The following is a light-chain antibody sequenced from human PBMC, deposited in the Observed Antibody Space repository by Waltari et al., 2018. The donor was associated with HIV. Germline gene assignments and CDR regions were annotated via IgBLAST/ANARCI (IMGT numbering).Light chain of an antibody. V-gene: IGLV1-47*01. J-gene: IGLJ3*02. CDR1: SSNIGSNY. CDR2: RTN. Sequence: QSVVTQPPSASGTPGHRVTISCSGSSSNIGSNYVYWYQQLPGTAPKLLIYRTNQRSSGVPDRLSGSKSGTSASLAISGLRPEDESEYCCAAWDDSLSGWVFGGGTKLTVL. CDR3: AAWDDSLSGWV.